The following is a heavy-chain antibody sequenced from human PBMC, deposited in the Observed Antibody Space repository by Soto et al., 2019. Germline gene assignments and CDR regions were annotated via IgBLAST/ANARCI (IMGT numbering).Heavy chain of an antibody. Sequence: ASVKVSWRASWYTFASYGINWVRQSPGQGLEWIGLITAKNVDTIYVQMFHGRVTMTTDTSTNTAYMELTNVRGDDTAVYYCGVGEELWFYGIDVWGQGTTVTVSS. CDR3: GVGEELWFYGIDV. V-gene: IGHV1-18*01. CDR1: WYTFASYG. J-gene: IGHJ6*02. D-gene: IGHD1-26*01. CDR2: ITAKNVDT.